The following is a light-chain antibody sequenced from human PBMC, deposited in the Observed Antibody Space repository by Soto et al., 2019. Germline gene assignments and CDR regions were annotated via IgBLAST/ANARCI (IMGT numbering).Light chain of an antibody. Sequence: DIVLTQSPVTQSRSSAERVSLYCXXXQSFSGNYLTWYQHKPGQAPRLLIYGTYNRATGIPDRFSGSGSGTDFSLTISRLKPEDFALYYCQQYNNWPPVTFGQGTRLEI. J-gene: IGKJ5*01. V-gene: IGKV3-20*01. CDR2: GTY. CDR1: QSFSGNY. CDR3: QQYNNWPPVT.